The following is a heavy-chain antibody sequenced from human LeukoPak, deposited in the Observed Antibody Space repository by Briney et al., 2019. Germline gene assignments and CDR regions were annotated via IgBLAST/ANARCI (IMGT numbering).Heavy chain of an antibody. V-gene: IGHV4-59*01. J-gene: IGHJ5*02. D-gene: IGHD3-10*01. CDR3: ARVVRGDNWFDP. Sequence: SETLSLTCTVSGGSISSYYWSWIRQPPGKGLEWIGYIYYSGSTNYNPSLKSRVTISVDTSKNQSSLKLSSVTAADTAVYYCARVVRGDNWFDPWGQGTLVTVSS. CDR1: GGSISSYY. CDR2: IYYSGST.